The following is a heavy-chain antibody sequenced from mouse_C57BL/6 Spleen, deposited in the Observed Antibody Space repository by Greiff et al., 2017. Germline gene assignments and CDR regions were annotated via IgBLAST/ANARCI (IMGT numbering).Heavy chain of an antibody. CDR3: AREDWDRAY. CDR2: ISYDGSN. D-gene: IGHD4-1*01. CDR1: GYSITSGYY. Sequence: DVKLQESGPGLVKPSQSLSLTCSVTGYSITSGYYWNWIRQFPGNKLEWMGYISYDGSNNYNPSLKNRISITRDTSKNQFFLKLNSVTTEDTATYYCAREDWDRAYWGQGTLVTVSA. V-gene: IGHV3-6*01. J-gene: IGHJ3*01.